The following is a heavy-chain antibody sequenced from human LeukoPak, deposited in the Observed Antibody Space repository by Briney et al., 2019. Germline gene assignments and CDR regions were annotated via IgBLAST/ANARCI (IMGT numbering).Heavy chain of an antibody. J-gene: IGHJ4*02. CDR3: AKDPIYCSSTSCYEGDY. CDR2: ISGSGGST. D-gene: IGHD2-2*01. CDR1: GFTFSSYA. V-gene: IGHV3-23*01. Sequence: GGSLRLSCAASGFTFSSYAMSWVRQAPGKGLEWVSAISGSGGSTYYADSVKGRFTISRDNSKNTLYLQMNSLRAEDTAVYYCAKDPIYCSSTSCYEGDYWGQGTLVTVSS.